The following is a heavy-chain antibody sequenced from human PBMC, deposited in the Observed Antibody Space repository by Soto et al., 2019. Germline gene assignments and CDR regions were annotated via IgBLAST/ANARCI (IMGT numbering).Heavy chain of an antibody. CDR1: GYTFTSYG. J-gene: IGHJ5*02. D-gene: IGHD5-12*01. CDR3: ARDRLATTPGWFDP. CDR2: ISGYNGNT. V-gene: IGHV1-18*01. Sequence: QVQLVQSGAEVKKPGASVKVSCKASGYTFTSYGISWVRQAPGQGLEWMGWISGYNGNTNYAQKLQGRVTMTTDTSTSTAYMELRRLRPDDTAVYYCARDRLATTPGWFDPWGQGTLVTVPS.